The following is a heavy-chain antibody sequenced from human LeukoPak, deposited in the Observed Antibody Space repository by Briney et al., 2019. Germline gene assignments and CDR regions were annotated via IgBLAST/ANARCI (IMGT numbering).Heavy chain of an antibody. Sequence: GGSLRLSCAASGFTVSSNYMSWVRQAPGKGLEWVSVIYSGGSTYYADSVKGRFTISRDNSKNTLYLQMNSLRAEDTAVYYCARNGGIAVGYDAFDIWGQGTMVTVSS. J-gene: IGHJ3*02. CDR2: IYSGGST. CDR3: ARNGGIAVGYDAFDI. CDR1: GFTVSSNY. D-gene: IGHD6-19*01. V-gene: IGHV3-66*01.